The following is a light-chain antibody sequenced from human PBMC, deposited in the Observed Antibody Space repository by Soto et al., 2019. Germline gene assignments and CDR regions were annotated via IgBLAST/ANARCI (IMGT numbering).Light chain of an antibody. V-gene: IGKV1-5*03. CDR2: KES. CDR3: QQYNSYPIT. Sequence: DIHMTQSPSTLSASVGDRVTITCRASQSISSWLAWYQQKPGKAPKFLIYKESSLVSGVPSRFSGSRSGTEVTLTISSLQPDDFASYYCQQYNSYPITFGGGTKVEIK. CDR1: QSISSW. J-gene: IGKJ4*01.